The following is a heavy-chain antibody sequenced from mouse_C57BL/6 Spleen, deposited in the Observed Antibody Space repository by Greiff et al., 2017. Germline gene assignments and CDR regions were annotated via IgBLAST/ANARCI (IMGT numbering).Heavy chain of an antibody. CDR1: GYSITSGYY. D-gene: IGHD2-2*01. CDR3: ASYGYDGAWFAY. CDR2: ISYDGSN. Sequence: EVKLVESGPGLVKPSQSLSLTCSVTGYSITSGYYWNWIRQFPGNKLEWMGYISYDGSNNYNPSLKNRISITRDTSKNQFFLKWNSVTTEDTATYYCASYGYDGAWFAYWDQGTLVTVSA. J-gene: IGHJ3*01. V-gene: IGHV3-6*01.